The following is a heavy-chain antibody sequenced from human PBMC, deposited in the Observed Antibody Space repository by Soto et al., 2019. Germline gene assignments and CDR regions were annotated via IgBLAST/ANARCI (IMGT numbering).Heavy chain of an antibody. CDR1: GFTFSSYA. CDR3: AKDESLYSGWYFPALFDI. CDR2: ISGSGGST. Sequence: GGSLRLSCAASGFTFSSYAMSWVRQAPGKGLEWVSAISGSGGSTYYADSVKGRFTISRDNSKNTLYLQMNSLRAEDTAVYYCAKDESLYSGWYFPALFDIWGQGTMVTVSS. V-gene: IGHV3-23*01. D-gene: IGHD6-19*01. J-gene: IGHJ3*02.